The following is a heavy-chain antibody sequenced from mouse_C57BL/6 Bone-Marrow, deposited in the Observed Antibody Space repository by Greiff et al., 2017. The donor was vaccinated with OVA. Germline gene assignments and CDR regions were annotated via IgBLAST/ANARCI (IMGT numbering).Heavy chain of an antibody. CDR2: INSDGGST. Sequence: EVQLVESGGGLVQPGESLKLSCESNEYEFPSHDMSWVRKTPEKRLELVAAINSDGGSTYYPDTMERRFIISRDNTKKTLYLQTSSLRSEDTALYYCARQPFPFTTVVASPYAMDYWGQGTSVTVSS. CDR1: EYEFPSHD. J-gene: IGHJ4*01. V-gene: IGHV5-2*01. CDR3: ARQPFPFTTVVASPYAMDY. D-gene: IGHD1-1*01.